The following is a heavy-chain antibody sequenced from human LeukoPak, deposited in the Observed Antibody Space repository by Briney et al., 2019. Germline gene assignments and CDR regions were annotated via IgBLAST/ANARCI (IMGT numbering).Heavy chain of an antibody. J-gene: IGHJ5*02. Sequence: ASVKVSCKVSGYTLTELSMHWVRQAPGKGLEWMRGFDPEDGETIYAQKFQGRVTMTEDTSTDTAYMELSSLRSEDTAVYYCATLWTYCSSTSCYLRWFDPWGQGTLVTVSS. D-gene: IGHD2-2*01. CDR2: FDPEDGET. CDR3: ATLWTYCSSTSCYLRWFDP. V-gene: IGHV1-24*01. CDR1: GYTLTELS.